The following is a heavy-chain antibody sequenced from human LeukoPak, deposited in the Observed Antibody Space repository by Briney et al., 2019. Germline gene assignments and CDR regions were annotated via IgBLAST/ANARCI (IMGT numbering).Heavy chain of an antibody. J-gene: IGHJ6*03. CDR2: MNHNSGNT. CDR3: ARGLKAVVVPAAIKYYYMDV. V-gene: IGHV1-8*03. D-gene: IGHD2-2*01. Sequence: SVKVSCKASGYTLTRYDINWVRQATGQGLEWRGWMNHNSGNTGYAQKFQGRVTITRNTSISTAYMELSSLRTEDTAVYYCARGLKAVVVPAAIKYYYMDVWGKGTTVTVSS. CDR1: GYTLTRYD.